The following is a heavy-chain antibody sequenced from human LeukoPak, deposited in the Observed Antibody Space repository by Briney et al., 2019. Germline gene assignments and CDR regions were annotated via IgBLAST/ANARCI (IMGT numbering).Heavy chain of an antibody. D-gene: IGHD3-10*01. CDR2: INSNSGGT. J-gene: IGHJ4*02. CDR3: ARIQMGYNHGDY. CDR1: GYTFTGYD. Sequence: ASVKVSCKASGYTFTGYDMHWVRQAPGQGLEWMGWINSNSGGTNYAQKFQGRVTMTTDTSISTAYMELSRLRSDDTAVYYCARIQMGYNHGDYWGQGTLVTVSS. V-gene: IGHV1-2*02.